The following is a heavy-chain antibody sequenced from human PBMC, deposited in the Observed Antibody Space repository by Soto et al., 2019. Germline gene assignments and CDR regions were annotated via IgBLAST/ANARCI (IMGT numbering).Heavy chain of an antibody. J-gene: IGHJ5*02. V-gene: IGHV4-39*01. CDR2: IYYSGRT. CDR1: GDSISSSSYY. CDR3: AALSRHSFWFDP. Sequence: QLQLQESGPGLMKPSETLSLTCSVSGDSISSSSYYWGWIRQPPGKGPEWIGTIYYSGRTYYNPSLRSRVIISVDTSKNQFSLKLSSVTAADTAVYYCAALSRHSFWFDPWGQGTLITVAS.